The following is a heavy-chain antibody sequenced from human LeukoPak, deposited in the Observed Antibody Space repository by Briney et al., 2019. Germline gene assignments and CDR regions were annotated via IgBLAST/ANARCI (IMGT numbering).Heavy chain of an antibody. CDR1: GFTFSSYW. V-gene: IGHV3-7*01. CDR3: TRDMATADLDY. Sequence: GGSLRLSCATSGFTFSSYWMHWVRQAPGKGLEWVANINQDGSQKYYVDSVKGRFTISRDNAKNSLYLQMNSLRPEDTAVYYCTRDMATADLDYWGQGALVTVSS. CDR2: INQDGSQK. J-gene: IGHJ4*02. D-gene: IGHD5-24*01.